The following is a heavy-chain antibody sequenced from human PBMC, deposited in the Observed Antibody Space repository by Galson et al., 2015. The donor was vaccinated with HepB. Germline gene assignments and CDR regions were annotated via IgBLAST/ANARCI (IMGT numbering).Heavy chain of an antibody. D-gene: IGHD3-22*01. J-gene: IGHJ4*02. V-gene: IGHV3-21*01. CDR1: GFTFSSYS. CDR2: ISSSSGYT. Sequence: SLRLSCAASGFTFSSYSMNWVRQAPGKGLEWVSSISSSSGYTYYVDSVKGRFTISRDNAKNSLYLQMNSLRAEDTAVYYCARDAEYYDSSGYSFDSWGQGTLVTVSS. CDR3: ARDAEYYDSSGYSFDS.